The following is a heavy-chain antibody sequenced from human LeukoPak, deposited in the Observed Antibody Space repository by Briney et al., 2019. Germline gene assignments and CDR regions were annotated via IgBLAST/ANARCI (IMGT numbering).Heavy chain of an antibody. CDR1: GYSISSGYY. CDR3: AGTYCSGGSCYSELYYYYGMDV. D-gene: IGHD2-15*01. J-gene: IGHJ6*04. Sequence: PSETLSLTCAVSGYSISSGYYWGWIRQPPGKGPEWIGSIYHSGSTYYNPSLKSRVTISVDTSKNQFSLKLSSVTAADTAVYYCAGTYCSGGSCYSELYYYYGMDVWGKGTTVTVSS. V-gene: IGHV4-38-2*01. CDR2: IYHSGST.